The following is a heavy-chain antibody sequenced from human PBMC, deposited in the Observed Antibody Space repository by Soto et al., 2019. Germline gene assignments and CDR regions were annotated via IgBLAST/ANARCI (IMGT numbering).Heavy chain of an antibody. Sequence: GGSLRLSCAASGFTFSSYSMNWVRQAPGKGLEWVSYISSSSSTIYYADSVKGRFTISRDNAKNSLYLQMNSLRDEDTAVYYCARDLRVSIVVVPAAIHPNWFDPWGQGTLVTVSS. D-gene: IGHD2-2*02. J-gene: IGHJ5*02. CDR1: GFTFSSYS. V-gene: IGHV3-48*02. CDR3: ARDLRVSIVVVPAAIHPNWFDP. CDR2: ISSSSSTI.